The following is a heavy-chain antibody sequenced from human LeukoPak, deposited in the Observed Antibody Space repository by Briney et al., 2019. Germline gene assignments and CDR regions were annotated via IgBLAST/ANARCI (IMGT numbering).Heavy chain of an antibody. CDR1: GYTFTSYA. J-gene: IGHJ5*02. CDR3: ARSDSSSWYASGPFDP. CDR2: IIPIFGTA. D-gene: IGHD6-13*01. V-gene: IGHV1-69*13. Sequence: GASVKVSCKASGYTFTSYAMNWVRQAPGQGLEWMGGIIPIFGTANYAQKFQGRVTITADESTSTAYMELSSLRSEDTAVYYCARSDSSSWYASGPFDPWGQGTLVTVSS.